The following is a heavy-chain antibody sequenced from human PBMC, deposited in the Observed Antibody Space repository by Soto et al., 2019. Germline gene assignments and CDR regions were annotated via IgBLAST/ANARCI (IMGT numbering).Heavy chain of an antibody. D-gene: IGHD2-21*01. CDR1: GLTFSGSA. CDR2: IRSKANNYAT. Sequence: EVQLVESGGGLVQPGGSLKLSCAASGLTFSGSAMHWVRQASGKGLEWVGRIRSKANNYATAYAASVKGRFTISRDDSTNTAYLQMNSLKTEDTAVYYCMSLVVVIATAPYLDVWGKGTTVTVS. J-gene: IGHJ6*03. V-gene: IGHV3-73*01. CDR3: MSLVVVIATAPYLDV.